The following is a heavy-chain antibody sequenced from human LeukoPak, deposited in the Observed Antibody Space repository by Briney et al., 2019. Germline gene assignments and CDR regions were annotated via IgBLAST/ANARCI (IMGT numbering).Heavy chain of an antibody. CDR2: INQDGSEK. Sequence: GGSLRLSCATSGVTFSSYWMSWVRQAPGKGLEWVANINQDGSEKYYVDSVKGRFTISRDNAKNSLYLQVNSLRVEDTAVYYCARSYGSGSYPDYWGQGTLVTVSS. CDR1: GVTFSSYW. D-gene: IGHD3-10*01. J-gene: IGHJ4*02. V-gene: IGHV3-7*01. CDR3: ARSYGSGSYPDY.